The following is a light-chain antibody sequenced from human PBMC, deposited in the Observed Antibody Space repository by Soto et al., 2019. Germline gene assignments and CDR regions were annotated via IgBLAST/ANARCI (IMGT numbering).Light chain of an antibody. J-gene: IGLJ2*01. CDR3: CLYTSFFSF. Sequence: QSALTQPPSVSGAPGQRVTISCTGSSSNIGAGFDVHWYQQLPGTAPKLLVYVNSNRPSGVPDRFSGSKSGTSASLTVSGLQSDDEADYFCCLYTSFFSFFGGGTKLTVL. CDR1: SSNIGAGFD. V-gene: IGLV1-40*01. CDR2: VNS.